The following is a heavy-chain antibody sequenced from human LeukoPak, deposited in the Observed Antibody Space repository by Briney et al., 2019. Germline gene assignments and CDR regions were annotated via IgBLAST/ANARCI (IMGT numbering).Heavy chain of an antibody. J-gene: IGHJ4*02. CDR1: GYSICSGYY. Sequence: PSETLSLTXTVSGYSICSGYYWGWIREPPGKGLEWIGSIYHSGSTYYNPSLKSRVTISVDTSKNQFSLKLSSVTAADTAVYYCARLSSGDGVPLDYWGQGTLVTVSS. D-gene: IGHD6-19*01. CDR3: ARLSSGDGVPLDY. CDR2: IYHSGST. V-gene: IGHV4-38-2*02.